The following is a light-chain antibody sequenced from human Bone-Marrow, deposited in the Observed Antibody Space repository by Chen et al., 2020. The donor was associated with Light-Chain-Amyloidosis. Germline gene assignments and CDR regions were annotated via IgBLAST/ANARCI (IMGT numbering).Light chain of an antibody. J-gene: IGLJ3*02. CDR3: VLYVGSGIWV. CDR2: STN. Sequence: QTVVTQEPSFSVSPGGTVTLTCGLSSGPVSTNYYPAWYQQTPGQAPRTLIYSTNARSSGVPDRFSGSILGNKAALTITGAQADDESDYYCVLYVGSGIWVFGGGTKLTVL. V-gene: IGLV8-61*01. CDR1: SGPVSTNYY.